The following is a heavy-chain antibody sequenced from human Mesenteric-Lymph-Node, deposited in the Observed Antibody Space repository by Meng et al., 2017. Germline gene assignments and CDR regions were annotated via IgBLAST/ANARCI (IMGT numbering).Heavy chain of an antibody. D-gene: IGHD1-26*01. CDR1: GYTFTSYA. CDR3: ARDNNSGRTDY. J-gene: IGHJ4*02. Sequence: ASVKVSCKASGYTFTSYAMNWVRQAPGQGLEWMGWISAYNGNTNYAQKLQGRVTMTTDTSTSTAYMELRSLRSDDTAVYYCARDNNSGRTDYWGQGTLVTVSS. CDR2: ISAYNGNT. V-gene: IGHV1-18*01.